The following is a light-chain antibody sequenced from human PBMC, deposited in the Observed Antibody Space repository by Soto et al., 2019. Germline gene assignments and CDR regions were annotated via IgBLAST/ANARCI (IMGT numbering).Light chain of an antibody. CDR1: QSVAIRT. Sequence: EIVLTQSPGTLSLSPGERATLSCRACQSVAIRTLAWCQRKSGQAPRILIYGASSRAIHTPDRFSGSGSGTDFTLTISGLEPEDFAVYYCQHFGNSLWTSCQGTKADI. V-gene: IGKV3-20*01. CDR3: QHFGNSLWT. CDR2: GAS. J-gene: IGKJ1*01.